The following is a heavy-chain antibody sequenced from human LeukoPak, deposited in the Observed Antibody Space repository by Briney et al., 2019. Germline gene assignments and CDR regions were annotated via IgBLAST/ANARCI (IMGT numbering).Heavy chain of an antibody. Sequence: VASVKVSCKASGGTFSNYEISWVRQAPGQGLEWMGWVSAYNGNTNYAQKLRGRVTMTTDTSTATASMELRSLRSDDTAVYYCARGAGPHCNGDCWPLDSWGQGTLVTVST. D-gene: IGHD2-21*02. V-gene: IGHV1-18*01. CDR2: VSAYNGNT. CDR3: ARGAGPHCNGDCWPLDS. CDR1: GGTFSNYE. J-gene: IGHJ4*02.